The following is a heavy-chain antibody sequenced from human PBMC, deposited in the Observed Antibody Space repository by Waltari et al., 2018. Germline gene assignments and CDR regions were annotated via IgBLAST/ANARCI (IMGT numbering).Heavy chain of an antibody. J-gene: IGHJ6*02. CDR3: TTDRTTYYDVWSGYKGMDV. CDR2: IKRKTDGWKT. Sequence: EVQLVESGGGLVKPGGSLRLSCAASGFTFSNAWMSWVRQAPGKGLEWVGRIKRKTDGWKTDDAAPVKGRFTISRKESKNTLYLQMNSLKTEDTAVYYCTTDRTTYYDVWSGYKGMDVWGQGTTVTVSS. V-gene: IGHV3-15*01. D-gene: IGHD3-3*01. CDR1: GFTFSNAW.